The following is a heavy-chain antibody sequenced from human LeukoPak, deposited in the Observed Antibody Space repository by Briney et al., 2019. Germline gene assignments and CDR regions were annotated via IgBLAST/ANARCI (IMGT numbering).Heavy chain of an antibody. CDR2: INPNSGGT. Sequence: GASVKVSCKASGYTFTGYYMHWVRQAPGQGLEWMGWINPNSGGTNYAQKFQGRVTMTRDTSISTAYMELSRLRSDDTAVYCCATYSPRIAVAGILHNWFDPWGQGTLVTVSS. V-gene: IGHV1-2*02. D-gene: IGHD6-19*01. CDR1: GYTFTGYY. J-gene: IGHJ5*02. CDR3: ATYSPRIAVAGILHNWFDP.